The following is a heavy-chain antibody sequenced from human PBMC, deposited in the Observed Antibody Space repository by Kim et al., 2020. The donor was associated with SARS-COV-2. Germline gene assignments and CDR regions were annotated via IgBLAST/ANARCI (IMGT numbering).Heavy chain of an antibody. CDR1: GGSISSYY. D-gene: IGHD3-3*01. CDR3: ARDHREWLQYTANRYFDL. J-gene: IGHJ2*01. Sequence: SETLSLTCTVSGGSISSYYWSWIRQPPGKGLEWIGYIYYSGSTNYNPSLKSRVTISVDTSKNQFSLKLSSVTAADTAVYYCARDHREWLQYTANRYFDLWGRGTLVTVSS. V-gene: IGHV4-59*01. CDR2: IYYSGST.